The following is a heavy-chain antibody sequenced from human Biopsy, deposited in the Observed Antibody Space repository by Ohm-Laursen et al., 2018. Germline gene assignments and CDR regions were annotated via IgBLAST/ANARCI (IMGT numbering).Heavy chain of an antibody. Sequence: SQTLSLTCTVSGGSISNNNYYWGWIRQPPGKGPEWIGSIFYRGSTHYKPSLKSRLNISVDTSKNQFSLKLNSVTAADTAVYYCARDYDTSGYYYVSWGQGTLVTVSS. CDR2: IFYRGST. J-gene: IGHJ5*02. CDR3: ARDYDTSGYYYVS. CDR1: GGSISNNNYY. V-gene: IGHV4-39*01. D-gene: IGHD3-22*01.